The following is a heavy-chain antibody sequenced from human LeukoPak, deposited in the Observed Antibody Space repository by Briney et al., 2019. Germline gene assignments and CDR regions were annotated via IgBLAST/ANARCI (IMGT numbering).Heavy chain of an antibody. Sequence: GGSLRLSCAASGFTFSSYGINWVRQTPGKGLEWVSYISSSSSAINYADSVRGRFTISRDNAKDSLYLQMNNARVDDTAVYYCAKEVGYGSPYFDYWGQGTLVTVSS. D-gene: IGHD5-12*01. J-gene: IGHJ4*02. CDR1: GFTFSSYG. V-gene: IGHV3-48*01. CDR2: ISSSSSAI. CDR3: AKEVGYGSPYFDY.